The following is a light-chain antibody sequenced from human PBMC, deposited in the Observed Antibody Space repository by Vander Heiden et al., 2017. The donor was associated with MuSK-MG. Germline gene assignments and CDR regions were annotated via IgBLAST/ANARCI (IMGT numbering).Light chain of an antibody. CDR1: QSISSY. CDR2: AAS. J-gene: IGKJ4*01. Sequence: DIQMTQSPSSLSASVGDRVTITCRASQSISSYLNWYQQKPGKAPKLLIYAASSLQSGVPSRVSGSGSGTDVTLTISSLQPEDFATYYCQQSYSTPLTFGGGTKLEIK. CDR3: QQSYSTPLT. V-gene: IGKV1-39*01.